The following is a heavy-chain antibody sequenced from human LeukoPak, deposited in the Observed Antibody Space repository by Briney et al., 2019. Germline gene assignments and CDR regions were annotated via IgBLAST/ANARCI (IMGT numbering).Heavy chain of an antibody. CDR3: ARGGTLEYFQH. CDR2: ISSSGSTI. CDR1: GLTFSSYE. D-gene: IGHD1-26*01. V-gene: IGHV3-48*03. Sequence: GGSLRLSCAASGLTFSSYEMNWVRQAPGKGLEWVSYISSSGSTIYYADSVKGRFTISRDNAKNSLFLEMNSLTAEDTAVYYCARGGTLEYFQHWGQGTLVTVSS. J-gene: IGHJ1*01.